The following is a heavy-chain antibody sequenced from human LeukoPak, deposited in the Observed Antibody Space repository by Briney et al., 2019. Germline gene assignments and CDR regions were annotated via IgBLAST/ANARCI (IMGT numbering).Heavy chain of an antibody. J-gene: IGHJ6*02. CDR2: ISDSGGST. CDR1: GFPFSSYA. CDR3: VRGYSFGPYGMDV. D-gene: IGHD2-15*01. V-gene: IGHV3-64D*09. Sequence: GGSLRLSCSASGFPFSSYATHWVRQAPGKGLEYVSAISDSGGSTYYAESVKGRFTISRDNSKVTLYLQMSSLRAEDTAVYFCVRGYSFGPYGMDVWGQGTTVTVSS.